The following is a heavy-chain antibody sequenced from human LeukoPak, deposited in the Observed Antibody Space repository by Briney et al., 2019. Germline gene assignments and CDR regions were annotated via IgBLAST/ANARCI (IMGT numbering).Heavy chain of an antibody. J-gene: IGHJ4*02. CDR2: ITETSHV. D-gene: IGHD4-17*01. V-gene: IGHV3-21*01. CDR3: TRDLHTVIPPGGIDY. CDR1: GFTFSAYS. Sequence: GGSLRLSCAASGFTFSAYSMNWVRQAPGKGLEWVSSITETSHVYYAESVKGRFTIYRDNAKNLVFLQIKSLRVEDTAVYFCTRDLHTVIPPGGIDYWDQGPPVTVSS.